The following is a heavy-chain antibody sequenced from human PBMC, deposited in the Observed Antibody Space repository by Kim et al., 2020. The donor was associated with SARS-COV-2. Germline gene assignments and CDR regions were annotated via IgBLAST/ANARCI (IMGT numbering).Heavy chain of an antibody. Sequence: GGSLRLSCAASGFTFSSYGMHWVRQAPGKGLEWVAVISYDGSNKYYADSVKGRFTISRDNSKNTLYLQMNSLRAEDTAVYYCAKDLLVPQYYYYGMDVWGQGTTVTVSS. V-gene: IGHV3-30*18. D-gene: IGHD3-10*01. CDR2: ISYDGSNK. CDR1: GFTFSSYG. CDR3: AKDLLVPQYYYYGMDV. J-gene: IGHJ6*02.